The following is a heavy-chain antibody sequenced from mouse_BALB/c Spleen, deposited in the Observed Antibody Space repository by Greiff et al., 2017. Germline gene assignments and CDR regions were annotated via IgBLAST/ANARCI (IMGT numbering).Heavy chain of an antibody. CDR1: GYTFTSYW. V-gene: IGHV1-87*01. CDR2: IYPGDGDT. J-gene: IGHJ4*01. Sequence: QVQLQQSGAELARPGASVKLSCKASGYTFTSYWMQWVKQRPGQGLEWIGAIYPGDGDTRYTQKFKGKATLTADKSSSTAYMQLSSLASEDSAVYYCARSDKGRGHYYAMDYWGQGTSVTVSS. CDR3: ARSDKGRGHYYAMDY.